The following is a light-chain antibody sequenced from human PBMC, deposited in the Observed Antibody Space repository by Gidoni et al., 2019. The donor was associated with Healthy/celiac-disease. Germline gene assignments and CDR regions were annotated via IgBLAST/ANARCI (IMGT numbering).Light chain of an antibody. Sequence: IVMMQSPATLSVSPGERATLSCRASQSVSSNLAWYQQKPGQAPRLLIYGASTRATGIPARFGGSGSGTEFTLTISSLQSEDFAVYYCQQYNNWPQTLGQGTKVEIK. CDR1: QSVSSN. J-gene: IGKJ1*01. CDR3: QQYNNWPQT. CDR2: GAS. V-gene: IGKV3-15*01.